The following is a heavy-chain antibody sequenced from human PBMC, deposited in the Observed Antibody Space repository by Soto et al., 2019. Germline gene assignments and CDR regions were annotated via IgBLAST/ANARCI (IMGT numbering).Heavy chain of an antibody. V-gene: IGHV3-15*07. CDR2: IKSKTDGGTT. CDR3: TTEHIRAYWAEASYYYYGMDV. J-gene: IGHJ6*02. Sequence: GGSLRLSCAASGFTFSNAWRNWVRQAPGKGLEWVGRIKSKTDGGTTDYAAPVKGRFTISRDDSKNTLYLQMNSLKTEDTAVYYCTTEHIRAYWAEASYYYYGMDVWGQGTTVTVSS. D-gene: IGHD2-21*01. CDR1: GFTFSNAW.